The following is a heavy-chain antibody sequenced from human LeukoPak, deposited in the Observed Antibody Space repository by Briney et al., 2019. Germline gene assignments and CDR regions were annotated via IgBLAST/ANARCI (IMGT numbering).Heavy chain of an antibody. CDR2: IIPIFGTA. V-gene: IGHV1-69*05. J-gene: IGHJ4*02. CDR3: ASLSSPYSNYDEYYFDY. D-gene: IGHD4-11*01. CDR1: GGTFSSYA. Sequence: SVKVSCKASGGTFSSYAISWVRQAPGQGLEWMGGIIPIFGTANYAQKFQGRVTITTGESTSTAYMELSSLRSEDTAVYYCASLSSPYSNYDEYYFDYWGQGTLVTVSS.